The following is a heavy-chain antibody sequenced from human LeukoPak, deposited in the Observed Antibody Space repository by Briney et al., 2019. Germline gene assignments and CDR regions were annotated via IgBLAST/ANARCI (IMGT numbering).Heavy chain of an antibody. V-gene: IGHV3-21*01. J-gene: IGHJ4*02. CDR3: VAYYYDSSGYYRYYFDY. D-gene: IGHD3-22*01. Sequence: GGSLRLSCAASGFTFSSYSMSWVRQAPGKGLEWVSSISSSSSYIYYADSVKGRFTISRDNAKNSLYLQMNSLRAEDTAVYYCVAYYYDSSGYYRYYFDYWGQGTLVTVSS. CDR1: GFTFSSYS. CDR2: ISSSSSYI.